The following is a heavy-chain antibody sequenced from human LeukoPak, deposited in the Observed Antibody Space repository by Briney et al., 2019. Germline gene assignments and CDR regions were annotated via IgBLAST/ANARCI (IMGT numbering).Heavy chain of an antibody. Sequence: SVKVSCKASGGTFSSYTISWVRQAPGQGLEWMGRIIPIFGTANYAQKFQGRVTITTDESTSTAYMELSSLRSEDTAVYYCAREAAGLGGYYFDYWGQGTLVTVSS. V-gene: IGHV1-69*05. J-gene: IGHJ4*02. D-gene: IGHD6-13*01. CDR2: IIPIFGTA. CDR1: GGTFSSYT. CDR3: AREAAGLGGYYFDY.